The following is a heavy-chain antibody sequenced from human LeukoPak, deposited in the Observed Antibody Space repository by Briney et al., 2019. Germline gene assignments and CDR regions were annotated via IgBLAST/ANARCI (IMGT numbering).Heavy chain of an antibody. CDR1: GGSISSYY. Sequence: SETLSLTCTVSGGSISSYYWSWIRQPPGKGLEWIGYIYYSGSTNYNPSLKSRVTISVDTSKNQFSLKLSSVTAADTAVYYCASYDYYDSSGYYYTTFDYWGQGTLVTVSS. CDR2: IYYSGST. D-gene: IGHD3-22*01. J-gene: IGHJ4*02. CDR3: ASYDYYDSSGYYYTTFDY. V-gene: IGHV4-59*08.